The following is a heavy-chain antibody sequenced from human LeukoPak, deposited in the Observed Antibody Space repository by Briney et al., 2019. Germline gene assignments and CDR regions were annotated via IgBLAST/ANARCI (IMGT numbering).Heavy chain of an antibody. V-gene: IGHV3-23*01. CDR1: GFTLSSYA. CDR2: ISGSGGST. D-gene: IGHD3-9*01. CDR3: AKWARLLYFDWLLEDGYYFDY. Sequence: GGSLRLSPAASGFTLSSYALSWVRPAPGKRLGWVSAISGSGGSTYYAHSPKGPFTTSRDNFKNTLYLQLNSLRAEATAVYYCAKWARLLYFDWLLEDGYYFDYWGQGTLVTVSS. J-gene: IGHJ4*02.